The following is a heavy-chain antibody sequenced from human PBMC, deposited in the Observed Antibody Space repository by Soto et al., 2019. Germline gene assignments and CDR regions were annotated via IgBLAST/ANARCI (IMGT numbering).Heavy chain of an antibody. J-gene: IGHJ6*03. V-gene: IGHV3-23*01. CDR1: GFTFSSYA. CDR2: ISGSGGST. Sequence: GGSLRLSCAASGFTFSSYAMSWVRQAPGKGLEWVSAISGSGGSTYYADSVKGRFTISRDNSKNTLYLQMNSLRAEDTAVYYCAKKGVVNYGEPLYYYYYMDVWGKGTTVTVSS. D-gene: IGHD4-17*01. CDR3: AKKGVVNYGEPLYYYYYMDV.